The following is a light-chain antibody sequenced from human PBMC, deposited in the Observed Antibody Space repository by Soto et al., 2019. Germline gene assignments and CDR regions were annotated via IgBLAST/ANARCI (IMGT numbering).Light chain of an antibody. J-gene: IGKJ1*01. CDR3: QQAYGAPPT. CDR1: QSITTY. V-gene: IGKV1-39*01. Sequence: DIQMTQSPSSLSASVGDRVTITFLASQSITTYLNWYQQTSGEAPKLLIYAAARLQTGVPSRFSGSGSGTDFTLTISSLQPEDFATYYCQQAYGAPPTFGQGTKVDI. CDR2: AAA.